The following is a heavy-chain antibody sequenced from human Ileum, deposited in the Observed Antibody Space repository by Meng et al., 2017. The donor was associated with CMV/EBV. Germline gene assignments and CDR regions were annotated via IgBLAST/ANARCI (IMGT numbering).Heavy chain of an antibody. J-gene: IGHJ4*02. CDR1: GFTFSYYA. V-gene: IGHV3-30*04. D-gene: IGHD3-22*01. Sequence: GFTFSYYARHWVRQAPGKGLEGVAVISDDGHNKYYTDSVKGRVTVSRDDSRNTLSLQMNSLRPEDTAMYYCASELGYDSGGYYGDYWGQGTLVTVSS. CDR3: ASELGYDSGGYYGDY. CDR2: ISDDGHNK.